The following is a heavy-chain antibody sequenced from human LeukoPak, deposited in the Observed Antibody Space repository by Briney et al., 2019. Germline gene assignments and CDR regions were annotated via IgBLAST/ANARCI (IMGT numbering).Heavy chain of an antibody. CDR2: VNAGNGNT. J-gene: IGHJ4*02. Sequence: VASVKVSCKASGYTFTSYAVHWVRQAPGQRLEWMGWVNAGNGNTKYSQKFQGRVTITRDTSASTAYMELSSLRSEDTAVYYCARAGSPLFYCGGDCYQDYWGQGALVTVSS. CDR3: ARAGSPLFYCGGDCYQDY. V-gene: IGHV1-3*01. D-gene: IGHD2-21*01. CDR1: GYTFTSYA.